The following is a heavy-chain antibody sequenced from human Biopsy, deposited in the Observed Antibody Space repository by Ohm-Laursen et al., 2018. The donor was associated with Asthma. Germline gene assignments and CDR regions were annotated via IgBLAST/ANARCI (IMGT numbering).Heavy chain of an antibody. CDR1: GFTFSSYA. Sequence: GSLRLSCSAPGFTFSSYAMNWVRQAPGKGLEWVSGIRGNDGSTYYADSVKGRFTISRDYSKNTLYLQMHSLRAEDTAVYYCARGDSSNWSHYYFDYWGQGTLVTVSS. CDR3: ARGDSSNWSHYYFDY. J-gene: IGHJ4*02. V-gene: IGHV3-23*01. D-gene: IGHD3-22*01. CDR2: IRGNDGST.